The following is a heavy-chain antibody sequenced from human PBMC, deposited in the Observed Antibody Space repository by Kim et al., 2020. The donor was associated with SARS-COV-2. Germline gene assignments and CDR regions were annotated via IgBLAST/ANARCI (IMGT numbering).Heavy chain of an antibody. CDR2: ISGSGGST. D-gene: IGHD2-2*01. V-gene: IGHV3-23*01. Sequence: GGSLRLSCAASGFTFSSYAMSWVRQAPGKGLEWVSAISGSGGSTYYADSVKGRFTISRDNSKNTLYLQMNSLRAEDTAVYYCAKVWGVVVPAASYFDYWGQGTLVTVSS. J-gene: IGHJ4*02. CDR3: AKVWGVVVPAASYFDY. CDR1: GFTFSSYA.